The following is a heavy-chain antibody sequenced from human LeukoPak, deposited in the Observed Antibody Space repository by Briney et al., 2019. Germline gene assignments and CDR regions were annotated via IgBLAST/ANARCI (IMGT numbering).Heavy chain of an antibody. Sequence: GGSLRLSCVASGFTFSDAWMSWVRQAPGKGLEWLATINQDGGEKYYVDSVKGRFTISRDNAKNSLFLQMNSLRAEDTAVYYCTTFYTRLTDYWGQGTLVTVSS. CDR1: GFTFSDAW. J-gene: IGHJ4*02. CDR2: INQDGGEK. CDR3: TTFYTRLTDY. D-gene: IGHD2/OR15-2a*01. V-gene: IGHV3-7*05.